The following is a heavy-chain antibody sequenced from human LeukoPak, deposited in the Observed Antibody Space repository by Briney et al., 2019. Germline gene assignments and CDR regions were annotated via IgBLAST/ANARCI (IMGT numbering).Heavy chain of an antibody. CDR1: GDTFSGYG. Sequence: SVKVSCKTSGDTFSGYGISWVRQAPGQGPEWMGRIIPIVGSTNYAEKLQGRVTITADKSTSTVYMELSSLRSEDTAVYYCARHYGGLDDYWGQGTLIIVSS. CDR3: ARHYGGLDDY. CDR2: IIPIVGST. D-gene: IGHD4-23*01. V-gene: IGHV1-69*04. J-gene: IGHJ4*02.